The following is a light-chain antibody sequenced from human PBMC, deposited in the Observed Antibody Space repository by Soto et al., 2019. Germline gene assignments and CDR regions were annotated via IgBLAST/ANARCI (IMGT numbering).Light chain of an antibody. V-gene: IGLV2-8*01. CDR1: SSDVCGYDY. J-gene: IGLJ2*01. CDR2: EVT. CDR3: SSYAGSNNFEVV. Sequence: QSALTQPPSASGYPGQSVAISCTGTSSDVCGYDYVSWYQQHPGKAPKLMIYEVTKRPSGVPDRFSGSKSGNTASLTVSGLQAEDEADYYCSSYAGSNNFEVVFGGGTKLTVL.